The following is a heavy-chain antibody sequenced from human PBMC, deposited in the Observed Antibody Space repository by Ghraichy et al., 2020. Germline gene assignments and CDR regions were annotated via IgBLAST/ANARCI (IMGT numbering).Heavy chain of an antibody. CDR1: GFTFSSHE. D-gene: IGHD2-2*01. Sequence: GGSLRLSCVASGFTFSSHEMNWVRQAPGKGLEWVSYISISGNNKYYADSVKGRFTISRDNAGNSLYLQMSSLRAEDTAVYYCARGGSSCCLFNAFDVWGQGTMVTVSS. V-gene: IGHV3-48*03. J-gene: IGHJ3*01. CDR3: ARGGSSCCLFNAFDV. CDR2: ISISGNNK.